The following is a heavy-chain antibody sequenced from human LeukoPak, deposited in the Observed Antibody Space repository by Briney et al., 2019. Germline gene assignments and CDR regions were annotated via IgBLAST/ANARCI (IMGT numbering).Heavy chain of an antibody. Sequence: GGSLRLSCATSGFTFTIFGLNWVRQAPGKVPEWVSYIDARSGITYYADSVQGRFTISRDNAQESVFLQMNSLRADDTAVYYCARTYDFGRGPPGDAFDNWGPGTLVTVSS. V-gene: IGHV3-48*01. J-gene: IGHJ3*02. CDR1: GFTFTIFG. CDR3: ARTYDFGRGPPGDAFDN. D-gene: IGHD3-3*01. CDR2: IDARSGIT.